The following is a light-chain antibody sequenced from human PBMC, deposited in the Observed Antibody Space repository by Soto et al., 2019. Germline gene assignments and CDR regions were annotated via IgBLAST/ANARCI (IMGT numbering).Light chain of an antibody. J-gene: IGKJ5*01. CDR2: AAS. V-gene: IGKV1-9*01. Sequence: DIQLTQSPSFLSASVGDRVTITCRASQDISSSLAWYQQKPGKAPKLLIYAASTLQAGVPSRFSGSGSGTEFTLTISSQQPEDFATYYSQQLNSYPSLTFGQGTRLEIK. CDR3: QQLNSYPSLT. CDR1: QDISSS.